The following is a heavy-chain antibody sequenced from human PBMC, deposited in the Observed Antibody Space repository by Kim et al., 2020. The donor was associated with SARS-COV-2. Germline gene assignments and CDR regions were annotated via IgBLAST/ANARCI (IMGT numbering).Heavy chain of an antibody. Sequence: GGSLRLSCAASGFTFSSYSMNWVRQALGKGLEWVSSISSSSSYIYYADSVKGRFTISRDNAKNSLYLQMNSLRAEDTAVYYCARDKSVITMIDLDSWGQGTLFTVSS. CDR3: ARDKSVITMIDLDS. CDR1: GFTFSSYS. CDR2: ISSSSSYI. D-gene: IGHD3-22*01. V-gene: IGHV3-21*01. J-gene: IGHJ4*02.